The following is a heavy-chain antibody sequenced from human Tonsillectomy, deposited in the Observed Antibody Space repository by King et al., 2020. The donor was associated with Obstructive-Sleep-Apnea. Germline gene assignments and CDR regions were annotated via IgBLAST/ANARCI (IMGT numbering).Heavy chain of an antibody. CDR2: IYYSVST. D-gene: IGHD3-22*01. CDR3: AGDTNYYDSSGYYLTSTDY. J-gene: IGHJ4*02. V-gene: IGHV4-39*07. CDR1: GGSISSSSYY. Sequence: QLQESGPGLVKPSETLSLTCTVSGGSISSSSYYWGWIRQPPGKGLEWIGSIYYSVSTYYNPSLNSRVTISIEPSKNQFSLNLSSVTAADTAVYYCAGDTNYYDSSGYYLTSTDYWGQGTLVTVSS.